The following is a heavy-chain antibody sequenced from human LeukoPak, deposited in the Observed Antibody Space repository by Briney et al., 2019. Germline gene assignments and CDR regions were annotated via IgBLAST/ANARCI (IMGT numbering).Heavy chain of an antibody. D-gene: IGHD5-18*01. Sequence: SETLSLTCTVSGGSISSPNYYWGWIRQPPGKGLEWIGSIYYSGSTYYNPSLKSRVTISVDTSRNQFSLKLSSVTAADTAVYYCARHPGGYSYGPFDCWGQGTLVTFSS. J-gene: IGHJ4*02. V-gene: IGHV4-39*01. CDR2: IYYSGST. CDR3: ARHPGGYSYGPFDC. CDR1: GGSISSPNYY.